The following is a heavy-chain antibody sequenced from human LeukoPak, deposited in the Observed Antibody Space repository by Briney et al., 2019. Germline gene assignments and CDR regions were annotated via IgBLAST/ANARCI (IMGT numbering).Heavy chain of an antibody. D-gene: IGHD6-19*01. CDR3: AKYSSGWYGSDAFDI. CDR1: GFTFSSYA. V-gene: IGHV3-23*01. CDR2: ISGSGGST. Sequence: PGGSLRLSCAASGFTFSSYAMSWVRQAPGKGLEWVSAISGSGGSTYYADSVKGRFTISRHNSKNTLYLQMNSLRAEDTAVYYCAKYSSGWYGSDAFDIWGQGTMVTVSS. J-gene: IGHJ3*02.